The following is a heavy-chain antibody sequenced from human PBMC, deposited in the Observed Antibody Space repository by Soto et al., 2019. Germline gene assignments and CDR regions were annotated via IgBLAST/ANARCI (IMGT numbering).Heavy chain of an antibody. Sequence: GASVKVSCKASGYIFTTYDIYWVRQGTGQGLEWMGWMNPNSGHTGYAQKFQGRVTMTRDTSISAAYMELSSLRSDDTAVYYCAGGHYDLWSKYYGMDVWGQGTTVTVSS. V-gene: IGHV1-8*01. CDR2: MNPNSGHT. CDR1: GYIFTTYD. J-gene: IGHJ6*02. D-gene: IGHD3-3*01. CDR3: AGGHYDLWSKYYGMDV.